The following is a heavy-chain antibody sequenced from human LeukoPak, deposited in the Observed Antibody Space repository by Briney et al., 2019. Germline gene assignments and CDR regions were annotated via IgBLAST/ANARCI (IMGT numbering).Heavy chain of an antibody. J-gene: IGHJ5*02. Sequence: PGGSLRLSCAASGFTFSSYSMNWVRQAPGKGLERVSYISSSSSTIYYADSVKGRFTISRDNAKNSLYLQMNSLRAEDTAVYYCARDIAAAGTANWFDPWGQGTLVTVSS. CDR1: GFTFSSYS. CDR2: ISSSSSTI. V-gene: IGHV3-48*01. D-gene: IGHD6-13*01. CDR3: ARDIAAAGTANWFDP.